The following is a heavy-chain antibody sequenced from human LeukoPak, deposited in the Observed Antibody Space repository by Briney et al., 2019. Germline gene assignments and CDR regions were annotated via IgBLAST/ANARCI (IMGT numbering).Heavy chain of an antibody. CDR3: ARDSPTVTAITYYGMDV. J-gene: IGHJ6*02. CDR2: ISAYNGNT. V-gene: IGHV1-18*01. CDR1: GYTFTSYG. Sequence: AASVKVSCKASGYTFTSYGISWVRQAAGQGLAWMGWISAYNGNTNYAQKLQGRVTMTTDTSTSTAYMELRSLRSDDTAVYYCARDSPTVTAITYYGMDVWGQGTTVTVSS. D-gene: IGHD4-11*01.